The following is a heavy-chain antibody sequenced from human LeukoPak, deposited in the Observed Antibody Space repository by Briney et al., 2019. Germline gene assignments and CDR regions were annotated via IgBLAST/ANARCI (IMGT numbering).Heavy chain of an antibody. V-gene: IGHV3-23*01. J-gene: IGHJ4*02. Sequence: GGSLRLSCAASDFTFTSYGMSWVRQAPGKGLEWVSAISGSGGSTYYADSVKGRFTISRDNSKNTLYLQMNSLRAEDTAVYYCARRAGAYSHPYDYWGQGTLVTVSS. CDR2: ISGSGGST. CDR1: DFTFTSYG. D-gene: IGHD4/OR15-4a*01. CDR3: ARRAGAYSHPYDY.